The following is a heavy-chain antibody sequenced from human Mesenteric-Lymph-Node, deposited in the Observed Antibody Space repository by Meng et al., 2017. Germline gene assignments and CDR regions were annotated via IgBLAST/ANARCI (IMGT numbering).Heavy chain of an antibody. D-gene: IGHD1-26*01. Sequence: QVQLGQSGAEVKKPGASVKVSCKASGYIFNNYGVSWVRQAPGQGPEWMGWISAYNGNTNYAQNFQGRFTMTTDTSTSTAYMELRSLRSDDTAVYYCARVEVGITSGDYWGQGTLVTVSS. CDR2: ISAYNGNT. CDR3: ARVEVGITSGDY. CDR1: GYIFNNYG. V-gene: IGHV1-18*01. J-gene: IGHJ4*02.